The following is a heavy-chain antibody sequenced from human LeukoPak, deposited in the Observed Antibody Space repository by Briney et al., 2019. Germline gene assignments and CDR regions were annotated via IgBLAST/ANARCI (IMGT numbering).Heavy chain of an antibody. CDR1: GFTVSSNY. CDR2: IKQDGSEK. J-gene: IGHJ4*02. CDR3: ARRSGDFWSGYYIGY. D-gene: IGHD3-3*01. V-gene: IGHV3-7*01. Sequence: GGSLRLSCAASGFTVSSNYMSWVRQAPGKGLEWVANIKQDGSEKYYVDSVKGRFTISRDNAKNSLYLQMNSLRAEDTAVYYCARRSGDFWSGYYIGYWGQGTLVTVSS.